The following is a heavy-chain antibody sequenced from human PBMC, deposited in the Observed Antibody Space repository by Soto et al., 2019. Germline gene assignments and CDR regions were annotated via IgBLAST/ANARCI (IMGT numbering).Heavy chain of an antibody. CDR3: ARDRPSWDDSSGYYGMDV. D-gene: IGHD3-22*01. J-gene: IGHJ6*02. Sequence: GGSLRLSCAASGFPFSSYGMHWVRQAPGKGLEWVAVIWYDGSNKYYADSVKGRFTISRDNSKNTLYLQMNSLRAEDTAVYYCARDRPSWDDSSGYYGMDVWGQGTTVTVSS. CDR1: GFPFSSYG. V-gene: IGHV3-33*01. CDR2: IWYDGSNK.